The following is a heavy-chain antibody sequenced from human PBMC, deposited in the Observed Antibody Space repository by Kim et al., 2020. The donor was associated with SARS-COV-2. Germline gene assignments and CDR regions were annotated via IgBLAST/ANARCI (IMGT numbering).Heavy chain of an antibody. CDR1: GFTFGDYA. V-gene: IGHV3-49*04. J-gene: IGHJ3*02. CDR3: APGAFDI. Sequence: GGSLRLSCTASGFTFGDYAMSWVRQAPGKGLEWVGFIRSKAYGGTTEYAASVKGRSTISRDDSKSIAYLHMNSLKTEDTAVYYCAPGAFDIWGQGTMVTVSS. CDR2: IRSKAYGGTT.